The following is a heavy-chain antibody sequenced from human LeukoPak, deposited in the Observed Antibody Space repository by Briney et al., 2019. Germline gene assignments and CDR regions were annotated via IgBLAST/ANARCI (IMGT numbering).Heavy chain of an antibody. CDR3: AREEMANDDAFDI. Sequence: SQTLSLTCTVSGGSISSGSYYWSWIRQPAGKGLEWIGRIYTSGSTNYNPSLKSRVTISVDTSKNQFSLKLSSVAAADTAVYYCAREEMANDDAFDIWGQGTMVTVSS. J-gene: IGHJ3*02. D-gene: IGHD5-24*01. CDR2: IYTSGST. CDR1: GGSISSGSYY. V-gene: IGHV4-61*02.